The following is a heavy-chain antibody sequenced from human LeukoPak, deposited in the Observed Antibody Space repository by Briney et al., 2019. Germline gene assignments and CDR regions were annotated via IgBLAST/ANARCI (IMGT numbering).Heavy chain of an antibody. J-gene: IGHJ4*02. CDR3: ARERDPYYFDY. CDR1: GFTFSTYW. V-gene: IGHV3-7*01. CDR2: IKQDGSEK. Sequence: GGSLRLSCAASGFTFSTYWMSWVRQAPGKGREWVANIKQDGSEKYYVDSVKGRFTISRDNAKNSLYLQMNSLRAEDTAVYYCARERDPYYFDYWGQGTLVTVSS.